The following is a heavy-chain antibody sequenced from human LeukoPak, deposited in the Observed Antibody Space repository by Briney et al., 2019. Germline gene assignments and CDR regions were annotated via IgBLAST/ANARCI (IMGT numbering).Heavy chain of an antibody. CDR2: IQNHGGDK. CDR3: ARENPYGDYNDY. J-gene: IGHJ4*02. CDR1: GIRFSGSG. Sequence: GGSLRLSCAASGIRFSGSGMHWVRQAPGKGLEWVSFIQNHGGDKNYADSVKGRFTVSRDNSQNTVYLQMNTLRPEDTAVYYCARENPYGDYNDYWGQGTLVTVSS. D-gene: IGHD4-17*01. V-gene: IGHV3-30*02.